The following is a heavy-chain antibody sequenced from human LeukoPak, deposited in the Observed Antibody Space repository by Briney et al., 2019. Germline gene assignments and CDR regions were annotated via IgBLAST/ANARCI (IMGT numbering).Heavy chain of an antibody. CDR2: ISVYNGNT. D-gene: IGHD3-22*01. Sequence: ASVKVSCKASGYTFTSYGISWVRQAPGQGLEWMGWISVYNGNTNYAQKLQGRVTMTTDTSTSTAYMELRSLRSDDTAVYYCARVGYYYDSSGYYGYFDYWGQGTLVTVSS. J-gene: IGHJ4*02. CDR3: ARVGYYYDSSGYYGYFDY. V-gene: IGHV1-18*01. CDR1: GYTFTSYG.